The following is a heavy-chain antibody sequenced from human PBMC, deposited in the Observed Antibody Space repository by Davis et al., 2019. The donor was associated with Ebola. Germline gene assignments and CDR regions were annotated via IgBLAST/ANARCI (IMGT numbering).Heavy chain of an antibody. D-gene: IGHD1-26*01. CDR3: ARPWYSGTYYDAYDI. CDR1: GGSFSGYF. CDR2: IGRGGST. V-gene: IGHV4-34*01. J-gene: IGHJ3*02. Sequence: MPSETLSLTCGVYGGSFSGYFWSWIRQSPGKGLEWLGEIGRGGSTNYNPTLKNRLTIALDTSRNQFSLKLSSATAADTAVYYCARPWYSGTYYDAYDIWGQGTMVAVSS.